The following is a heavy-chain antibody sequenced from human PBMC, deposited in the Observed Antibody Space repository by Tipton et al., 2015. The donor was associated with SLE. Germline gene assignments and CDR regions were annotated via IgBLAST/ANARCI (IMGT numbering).Heavy chain of an antibody. CDR3: ARDAYGDSTVLLDY. D-gene: IGHD4-17*01. Sequence: GLVKPSETLSLTCTVSGGSVSSYYWGWIRQPPGKGLEWIGYMYYTGNSNYNPSLRSRVTISLDTSKNQFSLKVTSVTAADTAVYYCARDAYGDSTVLLDYWGQGTLVTVSS. CDR1: GGSVSSYY. J-gene: IGHJ4*02. V-gene: IGHV4-59*02. CDR2: MYYTGNS.